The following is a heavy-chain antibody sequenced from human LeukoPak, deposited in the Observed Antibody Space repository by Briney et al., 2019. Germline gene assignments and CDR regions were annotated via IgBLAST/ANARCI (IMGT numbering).Heavy chain of an antibody. CDR3: ARYGQQLVSDY. V-gene: IGHV3-48*03. D-gene: IGHD6-13*01. CDR2: ISSSGSTL. CDR1: GFTFSNYE. J-gene: IGHJ4*02. Sequence: GGSLRLSCAASGFTFSNYEMYWVRQAQGKGLEWLSHISSSGSTLYYADSVKGRFTISRDNAKSSLYLQMNSLRAEDTAVYYCARYGQQLVSDYWGQGTLLTVSS.